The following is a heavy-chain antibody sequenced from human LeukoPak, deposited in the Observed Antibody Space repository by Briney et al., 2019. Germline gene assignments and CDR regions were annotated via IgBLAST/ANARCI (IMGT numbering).Heavy chain of an antibody. D-gene: IGHD6-13*01. Sequence: ASVKVSCKASGYTFTSYDINWVRQATGQGLEWMGWISAYNGNTNYAQKLQGRVTMTTDTSTSTAYMELRSLRSDDTAVYYCARDSSWTHYYYYGMDVWGQGTTVTVSS. V-gene: IGHV1-18*01. J-gene: IGHJ6*02. CDR1: GYTFTSYD. CDR3: ARDSSWTHYYYYGMDV. CDR2: ISAYNGNT.